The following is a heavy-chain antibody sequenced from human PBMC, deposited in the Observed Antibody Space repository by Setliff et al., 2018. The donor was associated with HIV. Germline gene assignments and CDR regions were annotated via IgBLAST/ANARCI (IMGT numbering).Heavy chain of an antibody. Sequence: PGGSLRLSCVVSGFTFSSYSLSWIRQAPGKGLEWVSYISSSGTNIYYVDSVKGRFTISRDNAKNSLYLQMNSLRAEDTAVYYCAREILSSSAIDYWGQGTLVTVSS. J-gene: IGHJ4*02. CDR1: GFTFSSYS. D-gene: IGHD6-6*01. V-gene: IGHV3-48*04. CDR3: AREILSSSAIDY. CDR2: ISSSGTNI.